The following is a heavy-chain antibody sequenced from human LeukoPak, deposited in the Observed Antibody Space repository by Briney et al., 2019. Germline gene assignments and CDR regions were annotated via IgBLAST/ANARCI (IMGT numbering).Heavy chain of an antibody. V-gene: IGHV3-20*04. J-gene: IGHJ3*02. CDR1: GFTFDDYG. D-gene: IGHD1-1*01. CDR3: ARDGNALTIFAFDI. Sequence: SGGSLRLSCAASGFTFDDYGMSWVRQAPGKGLEWVSDINWNGGSTGYADSVKGRFTISRDNAKNSLYLQMNSLRAEDTALYYCARDGNALTIFAFDIWGQGTMVTVSS. CDR2: INWNGGST.